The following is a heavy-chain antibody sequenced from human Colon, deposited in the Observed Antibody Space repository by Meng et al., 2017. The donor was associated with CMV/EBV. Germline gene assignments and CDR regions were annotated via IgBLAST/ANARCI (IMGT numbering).Heavy chain of an antibody. CDR2: IYYSGST. V-gene: IGHV4-39*01. J-gene: IGHJ5*02. Sequence: SETLSLTCTVSGGSISSSSYYWGWIRQPPGKGLEWIGSIYYSGSTYYNPSLKSRDTISVDTSKNQFSLKLSSVTAADTAVYYCARRNHPPNWFDPWGQGTLVTVSS. CDR1: GGSISSSSYY. CDR3: ARRNHPPNWFDP.